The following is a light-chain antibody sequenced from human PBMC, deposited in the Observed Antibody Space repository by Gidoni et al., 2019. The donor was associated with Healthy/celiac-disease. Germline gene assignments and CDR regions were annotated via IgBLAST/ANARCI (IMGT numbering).Light chain of an antibody. CDR1: QRVSSSY. Sequence: PGTLSLSPGERATLSCRASQRVSSSYLAWYQQKPGQAPRLLIYGASSRATGIPDRFSGSGSGTDFTLTISRLEPEDFAVYYCQQYGSSPPLTFXGXTKVEIK. J-gene: IGKJ4*01. CDR3: QQYGSSPPLT. CDR2: GAS. V-gene: IGKV3-20*01.